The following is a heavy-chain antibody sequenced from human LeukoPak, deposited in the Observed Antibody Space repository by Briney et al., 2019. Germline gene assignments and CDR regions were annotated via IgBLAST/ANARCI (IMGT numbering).Heavy chain of an antibody. Sequence: GGSLRLSCAASGFTFSSYGMHWVRQAPGKGLEWVAVISYDGSNKYYADSVKGRFTISRDNSKNTLYLQMNSLRAEDTAVYYCAKGREIGYLVTYYYYGMDVWGQGTTVTVSS. D-gene: IGHD5-24*01. V-gene: IGHV3-30*18. CDR1: GFTFSSYG. J-gene: IGHJ6*02. CDR3: AKGREIGYLVTYYYYGMDV. CDR2: ISYDGSNK.